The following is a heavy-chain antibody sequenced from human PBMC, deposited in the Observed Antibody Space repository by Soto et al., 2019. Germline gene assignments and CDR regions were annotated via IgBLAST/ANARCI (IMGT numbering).Heavy chain of an antibody. Sequence: PGGSLRLSCGTSGFIFSNYDMNWVRQAPGQGLEWLSYISGSGDTIYSADSVKGRFTISRDNAKGLLYLQMISLRAEDTAVYYCARGYCSGGACYSGAYWGQGTLVTVSS. V-gene: IGHV3-48*03. CDR2: ISGSGDTI. CDR3: ARGYCSGGACYSGAY. D-gene: IGHD2-15*01. J-gene: IGHJ4*02. CDR1: GFIFSNYD.